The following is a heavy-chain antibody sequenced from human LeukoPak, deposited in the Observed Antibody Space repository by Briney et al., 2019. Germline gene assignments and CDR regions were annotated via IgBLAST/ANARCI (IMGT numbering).Heavy chain of an antibody. J-gene: IGHJ6*02. Sequence: ASVKVSCKASGGTFSSYAISWVRQAPGQGLEWMGRIIPILGIANYAQKFQGTVTITADKSTSTAYMELSSLRSEDTAVYYCARDGEDYGGNSASYGMDVWGQGTTVTVSS. V-gene: IGHV1-69*04. CDR3: ARDGEDYGGNSASYGMDV. D-gene: IGHD4-23*01. CDR2: IIPILGIA. CDR1: GGTFSSYA.